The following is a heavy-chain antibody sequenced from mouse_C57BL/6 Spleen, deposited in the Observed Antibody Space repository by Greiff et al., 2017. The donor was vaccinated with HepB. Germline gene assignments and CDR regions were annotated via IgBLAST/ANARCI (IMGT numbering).Heavy chain of an antibody. CDR3: TTGSYWDFDV. J-gene: IGHJ1*03. CDR1: GFNIKDDY. D-gene: IGHD1-1*01. V-gene: IGHV14-4*01. CDR2: IDPENGDT. Sequence: EVQLQQSGAELVRPGASVKLSCTASGFNIKDDYMHWVKQRPEQGLEWIGWIDPENGDTEYASKFQGKGTITADTSSNTAYLQLSSLTSEDTAVYYCTTGSYWDFDVWGTGTTVTVSS.